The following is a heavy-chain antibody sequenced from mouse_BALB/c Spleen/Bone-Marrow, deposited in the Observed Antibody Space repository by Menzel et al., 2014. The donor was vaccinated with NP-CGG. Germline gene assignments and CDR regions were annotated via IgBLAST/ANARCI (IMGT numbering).Heavy chain of an antibody. D-gene: IGHD1-1*01. CDR2: INPYNGDT. V-gene: IGHV1-20*02. CDR1: GFSFTGYF. J-gene: IGHJ2*01. CDR3: PRSVYYGSSYFDY. Sequence: VQLQQSGPELVKPGASLKISCKASGFSFTGYFMNWVMQSHGKSLEWIGRINPYNGDTFYNEKFKGKAILTVDKSSSTAQMELRSLASEDSAVDYCPRSVYYGSSYFDYWGQGTTLTVSS.